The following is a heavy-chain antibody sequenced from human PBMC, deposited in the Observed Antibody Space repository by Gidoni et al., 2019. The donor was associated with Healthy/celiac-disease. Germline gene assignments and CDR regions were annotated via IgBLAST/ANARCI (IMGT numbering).Heavy chain of an antibody. CDR1: AFTFSSYA. J-gene: IGHJ4*02. CDR2: ISGSGGST. D-gene: IGHD3-16*01. Sequence: EVQLLESGGGLVPPGGSLRLSCAASAFTFSSYAMSWVRQAPGKGLYWFSCISGSGGSTYYADSGKGRFTISRDNSKNTLYLQMNSLRAEDTAVYYCAKEGVGYFDYWGQGTLVTVSS. V-gene: IGHV3-23*01. CDR3: AKEGVGYFDY.